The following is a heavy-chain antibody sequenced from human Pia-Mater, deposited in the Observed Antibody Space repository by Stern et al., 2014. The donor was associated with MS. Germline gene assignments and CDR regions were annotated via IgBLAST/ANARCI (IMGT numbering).Heavy chain of an antibody. Sequence: QLQLQESGSGLVKPSQTLSLTCSVSGYSITSAAFSWTWIRQAPGKGLERIGHLYYGGSPLYNHSLRRRLDISVDTSQNPSSPRLNSVPAADTAVYYCARGRSRVHPPLDPWGQGTLVTVSS. J-gene: IGHJ5*02. D-gene: IGHD2-2*01. CDR1: GYSITSAAFS. V-gene: IGHV4-30-2*01. CDR3: ARGRSRVHPPLDP. CDR2: LYYGGSP.